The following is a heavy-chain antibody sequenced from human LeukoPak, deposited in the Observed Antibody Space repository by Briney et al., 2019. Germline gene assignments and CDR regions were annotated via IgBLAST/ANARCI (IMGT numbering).Heavy chain of an antibody. CDR3: ARHLQRLTGQNAFDI. D-gene: IGHD2-2*01. CDR1: GGSISSYY. CDR2: IYTSGST. Sequence: SETLSLTCTVSGGSISSYYWSWIRQPAGKGLEWIGRIYTSGSTNYNPSLKSRVTMSVDTSKNQFSLKLSSVTAADTAVYYCARHLQRLTGQNAFDIWGQGTMVTVSS. J-gene: IGHJ3*02. V-gene: IGHV4-4*07.